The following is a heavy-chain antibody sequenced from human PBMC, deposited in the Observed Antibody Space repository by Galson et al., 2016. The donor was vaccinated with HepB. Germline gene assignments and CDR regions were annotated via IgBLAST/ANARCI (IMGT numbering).Heavy chain of an antibody. CDR3: AKDQRYMESSGWYDFDF. V-gene: IGHV3-23*01. CDR1: GFTFSSFA. J-gene: IGHJ4*02. CDR2: ISGSASRT. D-gene: IGHD6-19*01. Sequence: SLRLSCAASGFTFSSFAMSWVRQAPGKGLEWVAAISGSASRTYSAGPVKGRFTISRDNSKNTLYLLMNSLRAEDTAIYYCAKDQRYMESSGWYDFDFWGQGTLVIVAS.